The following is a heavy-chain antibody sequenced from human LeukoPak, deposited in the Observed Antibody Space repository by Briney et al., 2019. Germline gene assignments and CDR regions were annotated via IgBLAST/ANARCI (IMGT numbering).Heavy chain of an antibody. CDR1: GYTFTSYG. CDR2: INPNSGVT. CDR3: ARFPNYSSGWWSFDY. J-gene: IGHJ4*02. V-gene: IGHV1-2*02. Sequence: ASVKVSCKASGYTFTSYGISWVRQAPGQGLEWMGWINPNSGVTNYAQKFQGRVTMTRDTSISTAYMELRSLRSDDTAVYYCARFPNYSSGWWSFDYWGQGTLVTVSS. D-gene: IGHD6-19*01.